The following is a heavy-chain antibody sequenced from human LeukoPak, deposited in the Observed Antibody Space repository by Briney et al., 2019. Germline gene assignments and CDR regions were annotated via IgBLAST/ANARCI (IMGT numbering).Heavy chain of an antibody. Sequence: GGSLRLSCAASGFTFSSYAMSWVRQAPGKGVEWVANIKQDGSEKYYVDSVKGRFTISRDNAKNSLYLQMNSLRAEDTAVYYCAKHSSTSLYYYYYMDVWGKGTTVTVSS. D-gene: IGHD2-2*01. CDR1: GFTFSSYA. CDR3: AKHSSTSLYYYYYMDV. J-gene: IGHJ6*03. V-gene: IGHV3-7*03. CDR2: IKQDGSEK.